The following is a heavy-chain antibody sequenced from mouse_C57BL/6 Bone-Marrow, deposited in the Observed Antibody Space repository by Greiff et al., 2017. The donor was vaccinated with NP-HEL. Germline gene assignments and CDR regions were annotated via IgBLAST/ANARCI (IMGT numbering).Heavy chain of an antibody. D-gene: IGHD1-1*01. V-gene: IGHV1-82*01. CDR2: IYPGDGDT. CDR1: GYAFSSSW. Sequence: QVQLQQSGPELVKPGASVKISCKASGYAFSSSWMNWVKQRPGKGLEWIGRIYPGDGDTTYNGKFKGKATLTADKSSSTAYMQLSSLTSEDSAVYFCARSRSSYGSSLYWYFDVWGTGTTVTVSS. CDR3: ARSRSSYGSSLYWYFDV. J-gene: IGHJ1*03.